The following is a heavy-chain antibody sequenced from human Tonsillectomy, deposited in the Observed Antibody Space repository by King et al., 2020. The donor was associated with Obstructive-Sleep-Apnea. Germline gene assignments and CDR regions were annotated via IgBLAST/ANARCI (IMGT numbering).Heavy chain of an antibody. V-gene: IGHV3-30*18. D-gene: IGHD3-10*01. CDR1: GFTFSSFG. Sequence: QVQLVESGGGVVQPGRSLRLSCAVSGFTFSSFGMHLVRQAPGKGLEWVAVISDDGSNKYYADSVKGRFTISRDNSKNTLYLQMNSLRAEDTAVYYCAKATGTGYYVSGTQKRPYYNYGMDVWGQGTTVTVSS. J-gene: IGHJ6*02. CDR2: ISDDGSNK. CDR3: AKATGTGYYVSGTQKRPYYNYGMDV.